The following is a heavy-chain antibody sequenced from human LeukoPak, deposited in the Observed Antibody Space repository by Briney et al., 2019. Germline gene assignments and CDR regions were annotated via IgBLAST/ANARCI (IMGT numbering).Heavy chain of an antibody. V-gene: IGHV4-59*08. CDR2: ICNTGST. CDR1: GGSISTYY. J-gene: IGHJ4*02. Sequence: PSETLSLTCTVSGGSISTYYWSWIRQPPGKGLEWIGYICNTGSTNYNPSLKSRVTISVDTSKNQFSLRLSSVTAADTAVYYCAGSSTYCYVAFGYWGQGTLVTVSS. D-gene: IGHD3-22*01. CDR3: AGSSTYCYVAFGY.